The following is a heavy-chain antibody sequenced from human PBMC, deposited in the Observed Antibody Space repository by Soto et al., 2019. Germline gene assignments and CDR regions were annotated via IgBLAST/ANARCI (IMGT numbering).Heavy chain of an antibody. D-gene: IGHD2-2*01. CDR2: INPGNGDT. Sequence: ASVKVSCKTSGYSFTKYGLHWVRQAPGQRLEWMGWINPGNGDTKYSQKFQGRVTITRDTSATTAYMELSSLRSEDSAVFYCARTDCSSTSCFNYYYYGMDVWGQGTTVTVSS. V-gene: IGHV1-3*01. CDR1: GYSFTKYG. CDR3: ARTDCSSTSCFNYYYYGMDV. J-gene: IGHJ6*02.